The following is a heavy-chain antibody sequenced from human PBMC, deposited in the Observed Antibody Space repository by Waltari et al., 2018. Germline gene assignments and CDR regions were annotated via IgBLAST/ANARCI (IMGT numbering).Heavy chain of an antibody. CDR3: ANYGQLPSNGDY. CDR2: ISGPAHET. V-gene: IGHV3-23*01. J-gene: IGHJ4*02. CDR1: GFPFGNYY. D-gene: IGHD1-1*01. Sequence: EVRLLESGGALVQPGGSLRLSCAASGFPFGNYYMIWVRQAPGRGLWWVSTISGPAHETVYADSVKGRFTISRDNSKTTLYLQMNSLRVEDTAMYYCANYGQLPSNGDYWGQGTLVTVSS.